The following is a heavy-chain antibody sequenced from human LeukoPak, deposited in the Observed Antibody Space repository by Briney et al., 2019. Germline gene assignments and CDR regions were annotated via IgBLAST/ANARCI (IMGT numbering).Heavy chain of an antibody. CDR2: IYYTGSS. CDR3: ATYSSNLGCLDS. Sequence: SETLSLTCSVSGGAISSSDDYWGFVRQTPGKGLEWMGSIYYTGSSHYNPSLKSRVTISVDTSKNQFSLKLSFVSAADTAVYYCATYSSNLGCLDSWGQGTLVTVSS. D-gene: IGHD6-13*01. CDR1: GGAISSSDDY. J-gene: IGHJ5*01. V-gene: IGHV4-39*01.